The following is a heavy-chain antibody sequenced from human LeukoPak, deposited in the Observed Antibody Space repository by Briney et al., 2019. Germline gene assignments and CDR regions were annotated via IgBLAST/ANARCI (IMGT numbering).Heavy chain of an antibody. V-gene: IGHV4-34*01. CDR1: GGSFSGYY. CDR3: ASGAPDAFDI. CDR2: INHSGST. J-gene: IGHJ3*02. Sequence: SSETLSLTCAVYGGSFSGYYWSWIRQPPGKGLEWIGEINHSGSTNYNPSLKSRVTISVDTSKNQFSLKLSSVTAADTAVYYCASGAPDAFDIWGQGTMVTISS.